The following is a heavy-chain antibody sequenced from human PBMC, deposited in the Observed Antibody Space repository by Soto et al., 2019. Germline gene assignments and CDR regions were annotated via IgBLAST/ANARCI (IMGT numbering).Heavy chain of an antibody. CDR2: IIPIFGTA. CDR3: ARGTFVVATIPVDP. CDR1: GGTFSSYA. D-gene: IGHD3-3*02. Sequence: QVQLVQSGAEVKKPGSSVNVSCKASGGTFSSYAISCVRQAPGQGLEWMGGIIPIFGTANYAQQFQCRVTINADESTSTADMELSSLRSEETAVYYCARGTFVVATIPVDPWGQGTLVTVSS. J-gene: IGHJ5*02. V-gene: IGHV1-69*01.